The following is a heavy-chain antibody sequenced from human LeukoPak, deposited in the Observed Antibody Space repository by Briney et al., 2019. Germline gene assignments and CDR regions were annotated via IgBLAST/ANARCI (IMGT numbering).Heavy chain of an antibody. J-gene: IGHJ4*02. V-gene: IGHV3-43*02. Sequence: GGSLRLSCAASGFTFRDFSMHWARQTPGKGLEWVSLISGDGGVTHYGDSVRGRFTISRDNSKNSLYLHMSSLRVEDTAFYHCAKGNNSISFNFDYWSRGTLVTVSS. D-gene: IGHD2/OR15-2a*01. CDR2: ISGDGGVT. CDR1: GFTFRDFS. CDR3: AKGNNSISFNFDY.